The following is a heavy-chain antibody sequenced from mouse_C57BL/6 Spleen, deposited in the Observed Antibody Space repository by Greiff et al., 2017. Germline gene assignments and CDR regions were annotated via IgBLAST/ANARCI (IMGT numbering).Heavy chain of an antibody. J-gene: IGHJ4*01. CDR2: IDPSDSYT. CDR1: GYTFTSYW. CDR3: ARGATYYYAMDY. D-gene: IGHD1-1*01. V-gene: IGHV1-69*01. Sequence: QVQLQQPGAELVMPGASVKLSCKASGYTFTSYWMHWVKQRPGQGLEWIGEIDPSDSYTNYNQKFKGKSTLTVDKSSSTAYMQLSSLPSEDSAFYYCARGATYYYAMDYWGQGTSVTVSS.